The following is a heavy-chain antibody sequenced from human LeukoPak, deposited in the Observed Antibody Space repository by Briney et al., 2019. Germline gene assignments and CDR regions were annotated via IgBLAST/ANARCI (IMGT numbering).Heavy chain of an antibody. V-gene: IGHV3-30-3*01. J-gene: IGHJ4*02. D-gene: IGHD1-26*01. CDR3: ARDGEWELTTFDY. Sequence: GGSLRLSCAASGFTFSSYAMHWVRQAPGKGLEWVAVISYDGSNKYYADSVKGRFTISRDNSKNTLYLQMNSLRAEDTAVYYCARDGEWELTTFDYWGQGTLVTVSS. CDR1: GFTFSSYA. CDR2: ISYDGSNK.